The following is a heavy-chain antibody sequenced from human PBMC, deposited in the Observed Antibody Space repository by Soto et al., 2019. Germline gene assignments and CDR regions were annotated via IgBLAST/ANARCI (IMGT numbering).Heavy chain of an antibody. CDR2: ISGSGGST. CDR1: GFTFSSYA. V-gene: IGHV3-23*01. J-gene: IGHJ4*02. CDR3: LSEGTRTYNEPYGDYPDYGFDY. D-gene: IGHD4-17*01. Sequence: GGSLRLSCAASGFTFSSYAMSWVRQAPGKGLEWVSAISGSGGSTYYADSVKGRFTISRDNSKNTLYLQMNSLRAEDTAVYYCLSEGTRTYNEPYGDYPDYGFDYWGQGTLVTVSS.